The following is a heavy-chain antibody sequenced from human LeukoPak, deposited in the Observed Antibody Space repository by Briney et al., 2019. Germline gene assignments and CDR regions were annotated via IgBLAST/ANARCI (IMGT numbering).Heavy chain of an antibody. CDR2: IYYSGNT. J-gene: IGHJ6*02. V-gene: IGHV4-59*08. CDR3: ARMAAIGAMDV. Sequence: SETLSLTCTVSGGSMSSYYWSWIRQPPGKGLEWIGYIYYSGNTNYNPSLKSRVTIPIDTSKNQFSLKLTSVTAADTAVYYCARMAAIGAMDVWGQGTTVTVSS. D-gene: IGHD5-24*01. CDR1: GGSMSSYY.